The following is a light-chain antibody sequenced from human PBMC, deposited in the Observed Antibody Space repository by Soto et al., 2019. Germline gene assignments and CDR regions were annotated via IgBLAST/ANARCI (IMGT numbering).Light chain of an antibody. CDR2: GTS. CDR3: QQYEKWPPSIT. J-gene: IGKJ5*01. V-gene: IGKV3-15*01. CDR1: QPLNNN. Sequence: IVMTHSPASLSVSPWDGSTLSCSSVQPLNNNVAWYQHKPGQAPRLLIYGTSTRATGISARFSGGGSGTEFTLTISSLQSEDFAVYYCQQYEKWPPSITFGQGTRLETK.